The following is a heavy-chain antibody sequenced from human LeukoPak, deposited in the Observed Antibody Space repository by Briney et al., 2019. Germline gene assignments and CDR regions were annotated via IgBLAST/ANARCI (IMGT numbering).Heavy chain of an antibody. CDR2: IYHSGST. D-gene: IGHD3-10*01. V-gene: IGHV4-30-2*01. CDR1: GGSISSGGYS. Sequence: SQTLSLTCAVSGGSISSGGYSWSWIRQPPGKGLEWIGYIYHSGSTYYNPSLKSRVTISVDRSKNQFSLKLSSVTAADTAVYYCARGLRGYFDYWGQGTLVTVYS. CDR3: ARGLRGYFDY. J-gene: IGHJ4*02.